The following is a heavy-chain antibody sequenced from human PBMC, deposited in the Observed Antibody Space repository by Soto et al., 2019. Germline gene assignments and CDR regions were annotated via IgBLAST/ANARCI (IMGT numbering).Heavy chain of an antibody. J-gene: IGHJ6*02. CDR3: AHVLHPYYHYSMDV. CDR2: IYWDDGK. Sequence: QITLKESGPTLVKPTQTLTLTCTFSGFSLSTSGVGVGWIRQPPGKALEWLALIYWDDGKRYSPSLKSRLTTTKDTSKNHVVRTMTHMDPVDTSTYYCAHVLHPYYHYSMDVWGQGTTVTVSS. CDR1: GFSLSTSGVG. V-gene: IGHV2-5*02.